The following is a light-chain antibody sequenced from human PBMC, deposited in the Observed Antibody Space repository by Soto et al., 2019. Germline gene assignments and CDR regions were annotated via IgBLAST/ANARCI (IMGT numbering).Light chain of an antibody. CDR3: QHFNSYPLT. CDR2: AAS. Sequence: DIQLTQSPSFLSASVGDRVTITCRASQGISSYLAWYQQKPGKAPNLLIYAASTLQSGVPSRFSGSGSGIEFTLTISSLQPEDFATYYCQHFNSYPLTFGGGTKVEIK. CDR1: QGISSY. J-gene: IGKJ4*01. V-gene: IGKV1-9*01.